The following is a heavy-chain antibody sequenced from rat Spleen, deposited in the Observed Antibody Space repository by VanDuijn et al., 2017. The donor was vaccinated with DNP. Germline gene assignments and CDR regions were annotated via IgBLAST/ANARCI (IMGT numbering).Heavy chain of an antibody. CDR3: AKAGGYSPWYFDY. CDR2: ISYDGSRT. Sequence: EVHLVESGGGLVQPGRSMKLSCAASGFTFSDFNMAWVRQAPKKGLEWVATISYDGSRTNYRDSVKGRFTISRDNAKNTQYLQMDRLRSEDTATYYCAKAGGYSPWYFDYWGQGVMVTVSS. CDR1: GFTFSDFN. V-gene: IGHV5-7*01. D-gene: IGHD1-11*01. J-gene: IGHJ2*01.